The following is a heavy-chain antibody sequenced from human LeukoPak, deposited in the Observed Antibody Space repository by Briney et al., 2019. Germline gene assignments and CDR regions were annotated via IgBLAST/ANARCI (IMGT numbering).Heavy chain of an antibody. J-gene: IGHJ3*02. D-gene: IGHD6-13*01. V-gene: IGHV3-7*01. CDR2: IKQDGSEK. CDR1: GFTFSSYW. CDR3: AGDSAAGAFDI. Sequence: GGSLRLSCAASGFTFSSYWMSWVRQAPGKGLEWVANIKQDGSEKYYVDSVKGRFTISRDNAKNSLYLQMNSLRAEDTAVYYCAGDSAAGAFDIWGQGTMVTVSS.